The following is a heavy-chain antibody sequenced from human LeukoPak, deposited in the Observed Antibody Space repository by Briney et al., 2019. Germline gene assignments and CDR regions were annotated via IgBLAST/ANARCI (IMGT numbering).Heavy chain of an antibody. Sequence: GGSLRLSCTASGFTFGDYAVSWFRQAPGKGLEWVGFIRSKAYGGTTEYAASVKGRFTISRDDSKSIAYLQMNSLKTEDTAVYYCTRDLTCGYSRGSDYWGQGTLVTVSS. J-gene: IGHJ4*02. CDR2: IRSKAYGGTT. D-gene: IGHD5-18*01. CDR1: GFTFGDYA. CDR3: TRDLTCGYSRGSDY. V-gene: IGHV3-49*03.